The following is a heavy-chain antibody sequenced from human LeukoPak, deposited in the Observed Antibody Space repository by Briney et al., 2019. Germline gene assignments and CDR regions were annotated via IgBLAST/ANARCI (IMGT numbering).Heavy chain of an antibody. J-gene: IGHJ5*02. CDR2: IHYSGSA. Sequence: PSQTLSLTCTVSGGSISDSYWSWIRQPPGKGLEWIAYIHYSGSANYNPSLKSRVTISIDTSKNQFSLRLSSVTAADTAVYYCARHRGCSGGTCKNWFDPWGQGTLVTVSS. D-gene: IGHD2-15*01. CDR3: ARHRGCSGGTCKNWFDP. CDR1: GGSISDSY. V-gene: IGHV4-59*01.